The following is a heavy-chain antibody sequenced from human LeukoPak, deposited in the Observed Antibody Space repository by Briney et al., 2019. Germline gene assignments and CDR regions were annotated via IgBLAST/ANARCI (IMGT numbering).Heavy chain of an antibody. CDR1: GYTFTGYY. Sequence: ASVKVSCKASGYTFTGYYMHWVRQAPGQGLEWMGWISPNSGGTNYAQKFQGRVTMTRDTSISTAYMELSRLRSDDTAVYYCARDSYDSSGYLLPPDYWGQGTLVTVSS. CDR3: ARDSYDSSGYLLPPDY. J-gene: IGHJ4*02. V-gene: IGHV1-2*02. CDR2: ISPNSGGT. D-gene: IGHD3-22*01.